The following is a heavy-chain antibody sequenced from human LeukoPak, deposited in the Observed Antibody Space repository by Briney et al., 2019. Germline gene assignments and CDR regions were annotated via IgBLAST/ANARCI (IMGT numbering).Heavy chain of an antibody. CDR2: IYYSGSM. CDR3: ARGSYSYYYYGMDV. CDR1: GGSISSGDYC. J-gene: IGHJ6*02. Sequence: SSETLSLTCRVSGGSISSGDYCWSWIRQPPGKGLERIGYIYYSGSMYYNPSLTGRLTISVDTSKNQFSLKLSSVTAADTAVYYCARGSYSYYYYGMDVWGQGTTVTVSS. D-gene: IGHD1-26*01. V-gene: IGHV4-30-4*01.